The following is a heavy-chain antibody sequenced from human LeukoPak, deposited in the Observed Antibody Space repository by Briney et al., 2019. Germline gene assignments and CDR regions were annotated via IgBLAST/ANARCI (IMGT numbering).Heavy chain of an antibody. CDR3: ARAQKGGLIAAAGTVDY. CDR2: ISSNGGST. CDR1: GFTFSSYA. Sequence: GGSLRLSCAASGFTFSSYAMHWVRQAPGKGLEYVSAISSNGGSTYYANSVKGRFTISRDNSKNTLYLQVGSLRAEDMAVYYCARAQKGGLIAAAGTVDYWGQGTLVTVSS. V-gene: IGHV3-64*01. D-gene: IGHD6-13*01. J-gene: IGHJ4*02.